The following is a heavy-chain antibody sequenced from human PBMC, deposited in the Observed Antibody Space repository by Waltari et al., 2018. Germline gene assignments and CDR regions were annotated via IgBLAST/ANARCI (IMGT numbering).Heavy chain of an antibody. CDR3: VRDHWGPDY. J-gene: IGHJ4*02. CDR1: GLTFTDYW. V-gene: IGHV3-7*01. D-gene: IGHD7-27*01. Sequence: EVHLVESGGGFVQPGGYLRLSFAASGLTFTDYWFSWVRQAPGKGPEWVANIHKDGSEKNYVDYVKGRFTISRDNAKDSVYLQMNSLRADDTAMYYCVRDHWGPDYWGQGTLVTVSS. CDR2: IHKDGSEK.